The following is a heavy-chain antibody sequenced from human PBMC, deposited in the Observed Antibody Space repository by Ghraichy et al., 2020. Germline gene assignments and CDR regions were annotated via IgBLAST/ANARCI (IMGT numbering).Heavy chain of an antibody. D-gene: IGHD4-17*01. CDR1: GGSLSSGFYS. J-gene: IGHJ5*02. Sequence: SETLSLTCAVSGGSLSSGFYSWSWIRQPPGKGLEWIGYIYHSGSTYYNPSLKSRVTISVDESKNQFSLKLSSVTAADTAVYYCARVRDDYGDYLRWFDPWGQGTLVTVSS. V-gene: IGHV4-30-2*01. CDR3: ARVRDDYGDYLRWFDP. CDR2: IYHSGST.